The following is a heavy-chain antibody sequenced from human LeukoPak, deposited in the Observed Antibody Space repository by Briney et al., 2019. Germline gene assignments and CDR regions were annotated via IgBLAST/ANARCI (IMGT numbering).Heavy chain of an antibody. J-gene: IGHJ4*02. V-gene: IGHV4-61*02. CDR1: GGSISSSSYY. CDR2: IYTSGST. D-gene: IGHD3-22*01. Sequence: PSETLSLTCTVSGGSISSSSYYWSWIRQPAGKGLEWIGRIYTSGSTNYNPSLKSRVTMSVDTSKNQFSLKLSSVTAADTAVYYCAREDYDSSGYYDYWGQGALVTVS. CDR3: AREDYDSSGYYDY.